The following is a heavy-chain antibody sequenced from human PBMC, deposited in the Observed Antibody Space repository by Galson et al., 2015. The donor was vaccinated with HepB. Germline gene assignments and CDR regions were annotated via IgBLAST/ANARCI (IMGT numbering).Heavy chain of an antibody. J-gene: IGHJ4*02. V-gene: IGHV4-34*01. CDR2: INHSGST. Sequence: TLSLTCAVYGGSFSGYYWSWIRQPPGKGLEWIGEINHSGSTNYNPSLKSRVTISVDTSKNQFSLKLSSVTAADTAVYYCARGSSLWGAFDYWGQGTLVTVSS. D-gene: IGHD3-16*01. CDR3: ARGSSLWGAFDY. CDR1: GGSFSGYY.